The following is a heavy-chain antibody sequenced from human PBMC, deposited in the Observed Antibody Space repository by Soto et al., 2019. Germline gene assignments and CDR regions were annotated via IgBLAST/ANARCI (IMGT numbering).Heavy chain of an antibody. CDR3: ARDKFCGFWSGYAWKSFYGMDV. CDR2: IIPIFGTA. Sequence: SVKVSCKASGGTFSSYAISWVRQAPGQGLEWMGGIIPIFGTANYAQKFQGRVTITADESTSTAYMELSSLRSEDTAVYYCARDKFCGFWSGYAWKSFYGMDVWGKGTTVTVSS. CDR1: GGTFSSYA. J-gene: IGHJ6*04. V-gene: IGHV1-69*13. D-gene: IGHD3-3*01.